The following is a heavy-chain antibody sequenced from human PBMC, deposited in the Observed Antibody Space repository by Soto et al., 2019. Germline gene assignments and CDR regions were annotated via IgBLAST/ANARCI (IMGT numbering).Heavy chain of an antibody. CDR3: ARDALDYTPEGYFDY. D-gene: IGHD4-4*01. V-gene: IGHV3-21*01. Sequence: PGGSLRLSCAASGFTFSSYSMNWVRQAPGKGLEWVSSISTSSSYIYYADSVKGRFTISRDNAKKSLSLQMNSLRAEDTAVYYCARDALDYTPEGYFDYWGQGTLVTVSS. CDR1: GFTFSSYS. CDR2: ISTSSSYI. J-gene: IGHJ4*02.